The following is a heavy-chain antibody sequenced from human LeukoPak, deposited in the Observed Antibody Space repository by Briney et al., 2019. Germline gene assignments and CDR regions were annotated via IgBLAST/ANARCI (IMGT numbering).Heavy chain of an antibody. J-gene: IGHJ4*02. V-gene: IGHV3-21*01. D-gene: IGHD6-19*01. CDR2: ITSPVGRI. CDR1: GFTFSNYG. CDR3: ATDGRSSGWYGFDY. Sequence: GTSLRLSCAASGFTFSNYGMHWVRQAPGKGLEWVSSITSPVGRIYYADSLKGRITISRDNARSTLYLQMNSLRAEDTAVYYCATDGRSSGWYGFDYWGQGILVTVSS.